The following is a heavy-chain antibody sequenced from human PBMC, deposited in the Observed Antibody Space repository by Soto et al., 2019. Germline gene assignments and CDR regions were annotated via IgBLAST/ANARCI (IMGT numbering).Heavy chain of an antibody. D-gene: IGHD1-20*01. CDR3: AKDPLGGMSSRCDY. CDR2: ISGNGATT. CDR1: GVAFISYA. V-gene: IGHV3-23*01. Sequence: EVKLLESGGGLVQPGGSLRLSCAGSGVAFISYAMSWVRQAPGKGLEWVSAISGNGATTYYTDSVKGRFTISRDNSRNTLYLQMHSLRAEDTAVYYCAKDPLGGMSSRCDYWGQGTLVTVSS. J-gene: IGHJ4*02.